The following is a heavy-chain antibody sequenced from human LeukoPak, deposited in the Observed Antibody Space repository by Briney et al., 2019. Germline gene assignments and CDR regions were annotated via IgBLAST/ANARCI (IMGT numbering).Heavy chain of an antibody. V-gene: IGHV1-8*01. J-gene: IGHJ4*02. CDR2: MNPNSGNT. CDR1: GYTFTSYD. Sequence: ASVKVSCKASGYTFTSYDINWVRQATGQGLEWMGWMNPNSGNTGYAQKFQGRVTMTRDTSISTAYMDLNRLRSDDTAVYYCARDRGDRSDYSDYFFDYWGQGTLVTVSS. CDR3: ARDRGDRSDYSDYFFDY. D-gene: IGHD4-11*01.